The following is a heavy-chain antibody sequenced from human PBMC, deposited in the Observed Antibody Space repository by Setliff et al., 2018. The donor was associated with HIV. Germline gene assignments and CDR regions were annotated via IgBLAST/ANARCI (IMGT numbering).Heavy chain of an antibody. CDR2: INHTGNT. CDR3: VRGKGGLVGPAEFDY. CDR1: GGSFSGYH. V-gene: IGHV4-34*01. J-gene: IGHJ4*02. Sequence: NPSETLSLTCAVYGGSFSGYHWNWIRQFPGKGLEWIGEINHTGNTQYNPSLKSRVTMSEETSKNQFSLKLKSVTAADKAIYFCVRGKGGLVGPAEFDYWGPGTLVTVSS. D-gene: IGHD1-26*01.